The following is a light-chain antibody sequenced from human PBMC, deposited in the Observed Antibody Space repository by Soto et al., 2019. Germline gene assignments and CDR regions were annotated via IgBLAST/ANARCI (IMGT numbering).Light chain of an antibody. J-gene: IGLJ1*01. CDR2: GNN. CDR3: AAWDDSLNGRV. V-gene: IGLV1-40*01. CDR1: ASSIAARYD. Sequence: QSVLTQPPSVSGAPGQRVTISCTGTASSIAARYDVHWYQQIPGTAPKLLISGNNNRPSGVPDRFSASKSGISASLAITGLQSDDEADYYCAAWDDSLNGRVFGTGTKLTVL.